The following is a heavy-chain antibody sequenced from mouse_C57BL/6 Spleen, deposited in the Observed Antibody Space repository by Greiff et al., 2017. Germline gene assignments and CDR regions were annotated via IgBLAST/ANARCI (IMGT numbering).Heavy chain of an antibody. CDR3: AIGWFLYFDY. V-gene: IGHV3-6*01. J-gene: IGHJ2*01. D-gene: IGHD2-3*01. Sequence: EVQLQQSGPGLVKPSQSLSLTCSVTGYSITSGYYWNWIRQFPGNKLEWMGYISYDGSNNYNPSLKNRISITRDTSKNQFFLKLNSVTTEDTATYYCAIGWFLYFDYRRHGTTPPVSS. CDR2: ISYDGSN. CDR1: GYSITSGYY.